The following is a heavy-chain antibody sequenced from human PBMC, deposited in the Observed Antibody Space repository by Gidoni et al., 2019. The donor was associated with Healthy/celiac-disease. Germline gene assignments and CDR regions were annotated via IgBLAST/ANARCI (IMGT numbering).Heavy chain of an antibody. J-gene: IGHJ4*02. CDR3: ARASYYDILTGYYRFDY. D-gene: IGHD3-9*01. V-gene: IGHV1-46*03. CDR1: GYTFTSYY. Sequence: QVQLVQSGAEVKKPGASVKVSCKASGYTFTSYYMHWVRQAPGQGLEWMGIINPSGGSTSYAQKFQGRVTMTRDTSTSTVYMELSSLRSEDTAVYYCARASYYDILTGYYRFDYWGQGTLVTVSS. CDR2: INPSGGST.